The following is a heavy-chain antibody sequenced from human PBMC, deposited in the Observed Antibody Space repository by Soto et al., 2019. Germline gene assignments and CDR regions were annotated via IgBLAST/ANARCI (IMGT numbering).Heavy chain of an antibody. Sequence: QVQLQQWGAGLLKPSETLSLTCAVYGGSFSGYYWSWIRQPPGKGLEWIGEINHSGSTNYNPSLKSRVTISVDTSKNQFSLKLSSVTAADTAVYYCARGRYIGNGSSWYLRSNWFDPWGQGTLVTVSS. J-gene: IGHJ5*02. CDR1: GGSFSGYY. CDR3: ARGRYIGNGSSWYLRSNWFDP. CDR2: INHSGST. D-gene: IGHD6-13*01. V-gene: IGHV4-34*01.